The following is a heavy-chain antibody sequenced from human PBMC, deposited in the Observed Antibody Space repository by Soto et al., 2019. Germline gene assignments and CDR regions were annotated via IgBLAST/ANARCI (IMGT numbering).Heavy chain of an antibody. V-gene: IGHV1-8*01. CDR2: MNPDSGNT. CDR3: AREAASYPSFYYHYMDV. Sequence: QEQLVQSGAEVKKPGAPVKVSCKASGYTFSNYNINWVRQASGQGLEWMGWMNPDSGNTGYAEKFPGRVTIIRNISLGTGYMYVSGQQSEDTAGYYCAREAASYPSFYYHYMDVWGKVTMVTVSS. D-gene: IGHD3-10*01. J-gene: IGHJ6*03. CDR1: GYTFSNYN.